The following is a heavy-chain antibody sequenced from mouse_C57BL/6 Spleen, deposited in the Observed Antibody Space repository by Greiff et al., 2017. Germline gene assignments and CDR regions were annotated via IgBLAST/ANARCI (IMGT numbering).Heavy chain of an antibody. CDR3: ARYLSYYSNLYAMDY. J-gene: IGHJ4*01. Sequence: EVQRVESGGGLVQPGGSLSLSCAASGFTFTDYYMSWVRQPPGKALEWLGFIRNKANGYTTEYSASVKGRFTISRDNSQSILYLQMNALRAEDSATYYCARYLSYYSNLYAMDYWGQGTSVTVSS. D-gene: IGHD2-5*01. V-gene: IGHV7-3*01. CDR1: GFTFTDYY. CDR2: IRNKANGYTT.